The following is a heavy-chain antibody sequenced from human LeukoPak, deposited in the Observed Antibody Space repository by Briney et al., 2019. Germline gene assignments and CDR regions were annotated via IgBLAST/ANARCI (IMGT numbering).Heavy chain of an antibody. CDR1: EYTFNSYW. CDR2: NYPGDSDT. Sequence: GESLKISCKGSEYTFNSYWIAWVRQMPGKGLEWMGINYPGDSDTRYSPSFQGQVTISADKSTSTAYLQWSSLKASDTAMYYCARRYGRPFDYWGQGTLVTVSS. D-gene: IGHD4-17*01. CDR3: ARRYGRPFDY. J-gene: IGHJ4*02. V-gene: IGHV5-51*01.